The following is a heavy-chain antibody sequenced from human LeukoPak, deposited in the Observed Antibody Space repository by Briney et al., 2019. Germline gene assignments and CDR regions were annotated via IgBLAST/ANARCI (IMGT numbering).Heavy chain of an antibody. D-gene: IGHD3-10*01. J-gene: IGHJ4*02. CDR1: GYTFTGYY. V-gene: IGHV1-2*02. Sequence: ASVKLSCKASGYTFTGYYMHLERQPPGQGLEWVGLINPNSGGTNYAQKFQGRVTMTRDTSISTAYMELSRLRSDDTAGYYWGTMVQGSLDYWGQGTLVTVSS. CDR3: GTMVQGSLDY. CDR2: INPNSGGT.